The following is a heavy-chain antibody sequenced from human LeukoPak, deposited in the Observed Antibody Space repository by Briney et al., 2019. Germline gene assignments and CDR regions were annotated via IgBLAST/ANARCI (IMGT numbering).Heavy chain of an antibody. V-gene: IGHV3-30*04. CDR3: ARASGYYCGEFDY. D-gene: IGHD3-22*01. J-gene: IGHJ4*02. Sequence: PGGSLRLSCAASGFTFSSYAMHWVRQAPGKGLEWVAVISYDGSNKYYADSVKGRFTISRDNSKNTLYLQMNSLRAEDTAVYYCARASGYYCGEFDYWGQGTLVTVSS. CDR2: ISYDGSNK. CDR1: GFTFSSYA.